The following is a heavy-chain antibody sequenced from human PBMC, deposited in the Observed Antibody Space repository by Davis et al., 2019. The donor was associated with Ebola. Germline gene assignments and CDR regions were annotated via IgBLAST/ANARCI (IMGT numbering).Heavy chain of an antibody. Sequence: AASVKVSCKASGYTFTGYYMHWVRQAPGQGLEWMGWINPNSGGTNYAQKFQGWVTMTRDTSISTAYMELSRLRSDDTAVYYCARVSPIRYCTGGVCSALGYYYYGMDVWGQGTTVTVSS. CDR3: ARVSPIRYCTGGVCSALGYYYYGMDV. V-gene: IGHV1-2*04. CDR1: GYTFTGYY. J-gene: IGHJ6*02. D-gene: IGHD2-8*02. CDR2: INPNSGGT.